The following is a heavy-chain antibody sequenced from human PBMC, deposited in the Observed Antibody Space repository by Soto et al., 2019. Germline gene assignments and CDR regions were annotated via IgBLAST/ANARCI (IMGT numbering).Heavy chain of an antibody. D-gene: IGHD3-10*01. V-gene: IGHV4-59*01. Sequence: QVQLQESGPGLVKPSETLSLTCTVSGGSISSYYWSWIRQPPGKGLEWIGYIYYSGSTNYNPSLKSRVTISVDTSKNQFSLKLSSVTAADTAVYYCASCGSGSYPRFDPWGQGTLVTVSS. CDR1: GGSISSYY. J-gene: IGHJ5*02. CDR2: IYYSGST. CDR3: ASCGSGSYPRFDP.